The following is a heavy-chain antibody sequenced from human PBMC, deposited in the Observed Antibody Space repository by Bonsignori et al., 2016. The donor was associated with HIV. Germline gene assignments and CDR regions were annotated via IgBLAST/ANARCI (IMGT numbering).Heavy chain of an antibody. V-gene: IGHV3-48*03. J-gene: IGHJ4*02. CDR3: ARGDDILTGYFVYDY. CDR1: GFTFSSYE. CDR2: ISSSGSTI. Sequence: GGSLRLSCAASGFTFSSYEMNWVRQAPGKGLEWVSYISSSGSTIYYADSVKGRFTISRDNAKNSLYLQMNSLRAEDTAVYYCARGDDILTGYFVYDYWGQGTLVTVSS. D-gene: IGHD3-9*01.